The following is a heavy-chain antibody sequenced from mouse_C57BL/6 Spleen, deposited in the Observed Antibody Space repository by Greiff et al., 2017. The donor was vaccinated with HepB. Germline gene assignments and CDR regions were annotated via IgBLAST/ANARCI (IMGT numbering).Heavy chain of an antibody. CDR1: GYTFTSYW. Sequence: QVQLQQPGAELVKPGASVKLSCKASGYTFTSYWMHWVKQRPGQGLEWIGMIHPNSGSTNYNEKFKSKATLTVDKSSSTAYMQLSSLTSEDSAVYYCARGVTTVVVHFDYWGQGTTLTVSS. V-gene: IGHV1-64*01. CDR3: ARGVTTVVVHFDY. CDR2: IHPNSGST. D-gene: IGHD1-1*01. J-gene: IGHJ2*01.